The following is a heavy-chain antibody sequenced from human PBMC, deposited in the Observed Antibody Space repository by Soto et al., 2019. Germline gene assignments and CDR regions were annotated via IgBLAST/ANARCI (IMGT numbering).Heavy chain of an antibody. V-gene: IGHV4-30-4*01. Sequence: QVQMQESGPGLVKPSQALSLTCTVSGGSISSGDYYWSWIRQPPGKGLEWIGYIYYSGSTYYNPSLKSRVTISVDTSKNQFSLKLSSVTAADTAVYYCARSYCGGDCYSWYFQHWGQGTLVTVSS. CDR1: GGSISSGDYY. CDR2: IYYSGST. J-gene: IGHJ1*01. CDR3: ARSYCGGDCYSWYFQH. D-gene: IGHD2-21*02.